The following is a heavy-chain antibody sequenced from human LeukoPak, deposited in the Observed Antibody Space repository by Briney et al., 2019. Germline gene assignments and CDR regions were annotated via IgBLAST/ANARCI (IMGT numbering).Heavy chain of an antibody. J-gene: IGHJ4*02. V-gene: IGHV3-30-3*01. CDR3: ARDHGYAFDY. CDR2: ISYDGSNK. D-gene: IGHD5-12*01. Sequence: PGGSLRLSCAASGFTFSSYWMHWVRQAPGKGLEWVAVISYDGSNKYYADSVKGRFTISRDDAKNSLYLQMNSLRDEDTAVYYCARDHGYAFDYWGQGTLVTVSS. CDR1: GFTFSSYW.